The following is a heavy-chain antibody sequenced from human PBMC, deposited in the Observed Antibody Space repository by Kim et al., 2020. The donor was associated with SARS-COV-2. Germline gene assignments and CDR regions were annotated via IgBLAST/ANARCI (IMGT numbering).Heavy chain of an antibody. V-gene: IGHV3-23*01. J-gene: IGHJ6*02. CDR3: EKTRERYDSSGYLYGMDV. D-gene: IGHD3-22*01. Sequence: GRFTLSRDNSKNTLYLQMNSRRAEDTAVYYCEKTRERYDSSGYLYGMDVWGQGTTVTVSS.